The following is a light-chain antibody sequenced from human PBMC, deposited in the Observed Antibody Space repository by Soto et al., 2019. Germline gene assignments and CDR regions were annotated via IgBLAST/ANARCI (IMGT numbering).Light chain of an antibody. Sequence: EIVMTQSPATLSVSPGERATLSCRASQSVSSNLAWYQQKPGQAPRLLIYGASTRATGIPARFSGSGSGTEFTLTISSLQSEDFGDYYCQQYNNWPRTFGQGTKVDIK. CDR1: QSVSSN. CDR2: GAS. V-gene: IGKV3-15*01. J-gene: IGKJ1*01. CDR3: QQYNNWPRT.